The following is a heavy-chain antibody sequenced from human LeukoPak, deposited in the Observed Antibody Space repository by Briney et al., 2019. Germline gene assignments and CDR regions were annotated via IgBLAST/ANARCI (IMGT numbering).Heavy chain of an antibody. D-gene: IGHD3-3*01. Sequence: ASVKVSCKASGYTFTSYGISWVRQAPGQGLEWMGWISAYNGNTNYAQKLQGRVTMTTDTSTSTAYMELRSLRSDDTAVYYCARAPPSITIFGVVTHHFDYWGQGTLVTVSS. CDR2: ISAYNGNT. CDR3: ARAPPSITIFGVVTHHFDY. V-gene: IGHV1-18*01. J-gene: IGHJ4*02. CDR1: GYTFTSYG.